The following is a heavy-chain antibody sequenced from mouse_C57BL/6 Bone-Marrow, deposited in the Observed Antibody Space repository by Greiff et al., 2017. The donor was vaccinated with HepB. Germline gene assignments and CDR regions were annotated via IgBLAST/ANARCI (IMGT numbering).Heavy chain of an antibody. D-gene: IGHD1-1*01. CDR2: ILPGSGST. Sequence: VQRVESGAELMKPGASVKLSCKATGYTFTGYWIEWVKQRPGHGLEWIGEILPGSGSTNYNEKFKGKATFTADKSSNTAYMQLSSLTTEDAAIYYWARDLYYYGSSYWYFDVWGTGTTVTVSS. J-gene: IGHJ1*03. CDR1: GYTFTGYW. CDR3: ARDLYYYGSSYWYFDV. V-gene: IGHV1-9*01.